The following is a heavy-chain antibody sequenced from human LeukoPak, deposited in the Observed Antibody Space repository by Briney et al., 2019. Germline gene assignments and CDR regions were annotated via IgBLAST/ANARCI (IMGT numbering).Heavy chain of an antibody. Sequence: PGGSLRLSCAAPGFTFSKHWMHSARQVPGEGLVWVSLINGDGSTTNYADFVKGRFTISRDNAKNTLSLQVNSLRAEDTAVYYCATGNYYDSRGYYTFGYWGQGTLVTVSS. CDR2: INGDGSTT. CDR3: ATGNYYDSRGYYTFGY. D-gene: IGHD3-22*01. CDR1: GFTFSKHW. V-gene: IGHV3-74*01. J-gene: IGHJ1*01.